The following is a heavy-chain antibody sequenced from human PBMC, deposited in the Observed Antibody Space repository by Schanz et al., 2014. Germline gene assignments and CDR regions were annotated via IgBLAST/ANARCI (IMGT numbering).Heavy chain of an antibody. Sequence: EVKMVESGGGLVKPGGSLRLSCAASGFTFSSYAMSWVRQAPGKGLEWVANIKRDGSEKNYLDSVKGRFTISRDNSRSTMYLQMNSLRAEDTAVYFCAKDLGVDCGDGCFNWYFDLWGRGTLVTVSS. J-gene: IGHJ2*01. CDR2: IKRDGSEK. CDR3: AKDLGVDCGDGCFNWYFDL. V-gene: IGHV3-7*04. CDR1: GFTFSSYA. D-gene: IGHD2-21*02.